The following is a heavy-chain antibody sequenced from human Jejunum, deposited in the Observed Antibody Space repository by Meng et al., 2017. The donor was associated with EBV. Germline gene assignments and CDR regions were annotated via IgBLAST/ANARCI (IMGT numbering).Heavy chain of an antibody. J-gene: IGHJ4*02. D-gene: IGHD1-14*01. CDR3: AGCGFRKEPPHFDY. V-gene: IGHV4-61*03. CDR1: PAAISSVSAY. Sequence: WMIRAITCNVTPAAISSVSAYCGRLRRPPGREPDSNEYFYFFAGNDYKEPRYNPALRGRVPISVDTSTNHFSLWLSSVTCADTAVHYCAGCGFRKEPPHFDYWGRGALVTVSS. CDR2: FYFFAGN.